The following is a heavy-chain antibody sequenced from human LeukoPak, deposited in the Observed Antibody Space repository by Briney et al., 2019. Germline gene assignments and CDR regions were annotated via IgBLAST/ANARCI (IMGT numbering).Heavy chain of an antibody. CDR2: MNPNSGNT. V-gene: IGHV1-8*03. Sequence: ASVKVSCKASGYTFTSYDINWVRQATGQGLEWMGWMNPNSGNTGYAPKFQGRVTITRNTSISTAYMELSSLRSEDTAVYYCARGRLVPAAIYYYYYMDVWGKGTTVTVSS. CDR1: GYTFTSYD. D-gene: IGHD2-2*02. J-gene: IGHJ6*03. CDR3: ARGRLVPAAIYYYYYMDV.